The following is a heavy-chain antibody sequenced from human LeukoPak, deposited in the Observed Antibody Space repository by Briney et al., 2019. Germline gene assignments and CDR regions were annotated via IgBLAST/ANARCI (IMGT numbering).Heavy chain of an antibody. J-gene: IGHJ4*02. V-gene: IGHV3-48*04. Sequence: GGSLRLSCAASGFTFSSHNMSWVRQAPGKGLEWFSYVSSSSSITYYADSVKGRFTISRDNAKNSLYLQMNSLRVGDTAVYYCAFGGGTTGLFDYWGQGTLVTVSS. CDR3: AFGGGTTGLFDY. CDR1: GFTFSSHN. CDR2: VSSSSSIT. D-gene: IGHD1-1*01.